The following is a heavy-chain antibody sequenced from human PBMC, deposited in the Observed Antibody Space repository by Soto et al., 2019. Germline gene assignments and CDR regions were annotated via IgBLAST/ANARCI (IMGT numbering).Heavy chain of an antibody. J-gene: IGHJ3*02. V-gene: IGHV1-46*03. Sequence: GASVKVSCKASGYTFTSYYMHWVRQAPGQGLEWMGIINPSGGSTSYAQKFQGRVTMTRDTSTSTVYMELSSLRSEDTAVYYCARAYCSGGSCYDAAFDIWGQGTMVTVSS. CDR2: INPSGGST. D-gene: IGHD2-15*01. CDR3: ARAYCSGGSCYDAAFDI. CDR1: GYTFTSYY.